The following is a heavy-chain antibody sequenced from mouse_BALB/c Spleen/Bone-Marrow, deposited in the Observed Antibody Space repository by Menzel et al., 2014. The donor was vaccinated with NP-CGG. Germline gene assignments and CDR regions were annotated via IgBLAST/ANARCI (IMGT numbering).Heavy chain of an antibody. D-gene: IGHD2-1*01. J-gene: IGHJ2*01. CDR1: GFTFTDHY. Sequence: EVQGVESGGGLVQPGGFLRLSCATSGFTFTDHYMSWVRQPPGKALEWLGFIRNKANGYTTEYSASVKGRFTISRDNSQSIVYLQMNTLRAEDSATYYCARDYLYYFDYWCQGTTLTVSS. CDR2: IRNKANGYTT. V-gene: IGHV7-3*02. CDR3: ARDYLYYFDY.